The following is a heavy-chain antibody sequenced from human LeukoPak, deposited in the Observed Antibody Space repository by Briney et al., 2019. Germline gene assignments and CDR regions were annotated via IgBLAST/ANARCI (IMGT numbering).Heavy chain of an antibody. CDR2: ISGPGGTT. Sequence: XGSLRLSCAASGFTFSSCAMGWVRQAPGKGLEWVSAISGPGGTTYYADSVKGRFTISRDNSKNTLYLQMTSLGAEDTAVYYCAKDPTVGATNYFDYWGQGTLVTVSS. J-gene: IGHJ4*02. CDR3: AKDPTVGATNYFDY. CDR1: GFTFSSCA. D-gene: IGHD1-26*01. V-gene: IGHV3-23*01.